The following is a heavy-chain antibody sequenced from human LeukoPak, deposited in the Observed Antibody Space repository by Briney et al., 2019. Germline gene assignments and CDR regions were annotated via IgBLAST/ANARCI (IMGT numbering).Heavy chain of an antibody. CDR2: IYYSGST. Sequence: PSETLSLTCTVSGGSISSSSYYWGWIRQPPGKGLQWIGSIYYSGSTYYNPSLKSRVTISVDTSKNQFSLKLSSVTAADTAVYYCATHRGYSYGPPDDWGQGTLVTVSS. CDR1: GGSISSSSYY. D-gene: IGHD5-18*01. V-gene: IGHV4-39*01. J-gene: IGHJ4*02. CDR3: ATHRGYSYGPPDD.